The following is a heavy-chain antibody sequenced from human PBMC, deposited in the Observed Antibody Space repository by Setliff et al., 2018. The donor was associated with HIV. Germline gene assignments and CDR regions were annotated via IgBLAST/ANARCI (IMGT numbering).Heavy chain of an antibody. D-gene: IGHD1-1*01. Sequence: SETLSLTCAVYGGSFTTYYWSWIRQPPGKGLEWIGHIYTGGNANYNPSLQSRVTISVDTSKNQFSLMLGSMTAADTAVYYCARERLSRLGFDYWGQGTLVTVSS. CDR2: IYTGGNA. V-gene: IGHV4-4*08. J-gene: IGHJ4*02. CDR1: GGSFTTYY. CDR3: ARERLSRLGFDY.